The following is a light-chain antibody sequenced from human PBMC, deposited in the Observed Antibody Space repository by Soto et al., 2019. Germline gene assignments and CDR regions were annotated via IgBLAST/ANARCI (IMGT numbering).Light chain of an antibody. J-gene: IGKJ4*01. CDR1: QSVNSR. CDR3: QQYNSWPLT. V-gene: IGKV3D-15*01. CDR2: DIF. Sequence: EIVLTQSPGTLSLSPGERATLSGLASQSVNSRLAWYQHKPGQAPRLVIYDIFTRATGVPTRISGSGSGTEFTLTISSLQSEDFAVYYCQQYNSWPLTFGGGTKVDIK.